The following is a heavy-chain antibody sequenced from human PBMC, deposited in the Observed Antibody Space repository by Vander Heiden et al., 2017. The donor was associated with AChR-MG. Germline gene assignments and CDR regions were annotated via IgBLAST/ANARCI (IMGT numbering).Heavy chain of an antibody. V-gene: IGHV3-9*01. D-gene: IGHD3-10*01. CDR3: AKGGITMVQGVIIRDAFDI. Sequence: EVQLVESGGGLVQPGRSLRLSCAASGFPFGAYAMHWVRQGPGKGLEWVSGISWNSGSIGYADSVKGRFTISRDNAKNSLYLQMNSLRAEDTALYYCAKGGITMVQGVIIRDAFDIWGQGTMVTVSS. CDR2: ISWNSGSI. J-gene: IGHJ3*02. CDR1: GFPFGAYA.